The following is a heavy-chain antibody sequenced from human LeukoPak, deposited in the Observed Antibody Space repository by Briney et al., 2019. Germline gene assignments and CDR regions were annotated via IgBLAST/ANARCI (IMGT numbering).Heavy chain of an antibody. V-gene: IGHV4-61*02. CDR3: ASEYCTNGVCYNFDY. D-gene: IGHD2-8*01. Sequence: SETLSLTCTVSGDSISSGSYYWSWIRQPAGKGLEWIGRIYTSGSTNYNPSLKSRVTISVDTSKNQFSLKLSSVTAADTAVYYCASEYCTNGVCYNFDYWGQGTLVTVSS. CDR1: GDSISSGSYY. CDR2: IYTSGST. J-gene: IGHJ4*02.